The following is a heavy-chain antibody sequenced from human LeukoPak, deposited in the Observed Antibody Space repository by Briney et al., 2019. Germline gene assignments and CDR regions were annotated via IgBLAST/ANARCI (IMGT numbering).Heavy chain of an antibody. J-gene: IGHJ4*02. V-gene: IGHV3-48*01. D-gene: IGHD1-20*01. Sequence: GSLRLSCAASGFTFSSYSMNWVRQAPGKGLEWVSYISSSSTIYYADSVKGRFTISRDNAKNSLYLQMNSLRAEDTAVYYCASIYNWNYFDYWGQGTLVTVSS. CDR1: GFTFSSYS. CDR2: ISSSSTI. CDR3: ASIYNWNYFDY.